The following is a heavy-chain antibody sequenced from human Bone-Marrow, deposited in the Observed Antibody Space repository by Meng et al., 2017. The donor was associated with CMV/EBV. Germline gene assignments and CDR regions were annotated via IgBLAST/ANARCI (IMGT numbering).Heavy chain of an antibody. J-gene: IGHJ6*02. CDR1: GYTFTGYY. CDR2: MNPNSGNT. D-gene: IGHD2-2*01. CDR3: ARGPSIVVVPATWSYGMDV. Sequence: ASVKVSCKASGYTFTGYYMHWVRQATGQGLEWMGWMNPNSGNTGYAQKFQGRVTITRNTSISTAYMELSSRRSEDTAVYYCARGPSIVVVPATWSYGMDVWGQGTTVTVSS. V-gene: IGHV1-8*03.